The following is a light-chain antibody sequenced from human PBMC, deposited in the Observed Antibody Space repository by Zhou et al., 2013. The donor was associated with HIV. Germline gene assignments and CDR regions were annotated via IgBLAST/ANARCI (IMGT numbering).Light chain of an antibody. CDR3: QQYYSSPWT. V-gene: IGKV1-27*01. CDR1: QGISYY. Sequence: DIQMTQSPSSLSASVGDRVTITCRASQGISYYLAWYQQKPGNVPKLLIYGASTLQSGVPSRFSGSGSGTDFTLTITSLQPEDIATFYXQQYYSSPWTFGQGTRLEIK. J-gene: IGKJ5*01. CDR2: GAS.